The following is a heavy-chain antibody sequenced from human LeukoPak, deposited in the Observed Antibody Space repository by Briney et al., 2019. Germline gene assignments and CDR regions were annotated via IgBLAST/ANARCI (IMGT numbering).Heavy chain of an antibody. CDR1: GGSMSPYH. Sequence: PSETLSLTCTVSGGSMSPYHWGWIRKPPGKGLEWTGYIYYSGSTNYNPSLNSRVTISVDTSKNQFSLRLSSVTAADTAIYYCARAVSGRCDYWGQGTLVTVSS. V-gene: IGHV4-59*08. CDR3: ARAVSGRCDY. J-gene: IGHJ4*02. D-gene: IGHD6-19*01. CDR2: IYYSGST.